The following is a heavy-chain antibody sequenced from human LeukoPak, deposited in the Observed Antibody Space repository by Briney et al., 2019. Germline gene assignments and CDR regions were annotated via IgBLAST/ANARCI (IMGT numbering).Heavy chain of an antibody. D-gene: IGHD3-22*01. V-gene: IGHV4-38-2*02. Sequence: SETLSLTCAVPGYSISSGYYWGWIRQPPGKGLEWIGIIHHSGATSYNPSLKSRVTISVDTSKNQFSLNLTSVTAADTAVYYCARDDTSDFSWYWGQGTLVTVSS. J-gene: IGHJ4*02. CDR1: GYSISSGYY. CDR2: IHHSGAT. CDR3: ARDDTSDFSWY.